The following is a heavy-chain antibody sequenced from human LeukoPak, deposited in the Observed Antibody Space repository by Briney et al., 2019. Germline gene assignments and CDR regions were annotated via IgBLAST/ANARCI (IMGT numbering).Heavy chain of an antibody. V-gene: IGHV3-66*01. CDR3: ARSSGSYLIFDY. D-gene: IGHD1-26*01. CDR2: IYSGGNT. CDR1: GFTVSSNY. J-gene: IGHJ4*02. Sequence: GGSLRLSCAASGFTVSSNYMSWVRQAPGKGLEWVSVIYSGGNTYYADSVKGRFTISRDNSKDTLYLQMNSLRAEDTALYYCARSSGSYLIFDYWGQGTLVTVSS.